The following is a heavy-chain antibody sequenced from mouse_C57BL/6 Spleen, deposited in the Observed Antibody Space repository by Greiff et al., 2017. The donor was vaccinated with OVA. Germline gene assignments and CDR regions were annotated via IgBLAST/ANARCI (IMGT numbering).Heavy chain of an antibody. Sequence: QVQLQQPGAELVRPGTSVKLSCKASGYTFTSYWMHWVKQRPGQGLEWIGVIDPSDSYTNYNQKFKGKATLTVDTSSSTAYMQLSSLTSEDSAVYYCARSGLGDYYAMDYWGQGTSVTVSS. D-gene: IGHD3-1*01. CDR3: ARSGLGDYYAMDY. CDR2: IDPSDSYT. CDR1: GYTFTSYW. V-gene: IGHV1-59*01. J-gene: IGHJ4*01.